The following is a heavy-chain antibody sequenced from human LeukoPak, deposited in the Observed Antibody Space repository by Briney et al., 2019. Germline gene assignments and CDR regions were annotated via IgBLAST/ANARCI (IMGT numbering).Heavy chain of an antibody. CDR3: AKGRTDAYNFDFDY. CDR1: GFTFSSYA. CDR2: ISGGGGST. J-gene: IGHJ4*02. Sequence: GGSLRLSCAVSGFTFSSYAMNWVRQAQGKGLEWVSTISGGGGSTYYADSVKGRFTISRDNSQNTLYLQMNSPRAQDTALYYSAKGRTDAYNFDFDYWGQGTLVTASS. V-gene: IGHV3-23*01. D-gene: IGHD5-24*01.